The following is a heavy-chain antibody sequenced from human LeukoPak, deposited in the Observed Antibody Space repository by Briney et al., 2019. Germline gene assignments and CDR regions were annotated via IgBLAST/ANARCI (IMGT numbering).Heavy chain of an antibody. D-gene: IGHD4/OR15-4a*01. CDR3: AKGGLGAGKRVPFDY. CDR2: ISGTGGST. CDR1: GFTFSGNA. Sequence: GGSLRLSRVASGFTFSGNAMSWVRQAPGKGLGWVLGISGTGGSTYYADSVKGRFTISRDNSKNTLYLQMNSLRAEDTAVYYCAKGGLGAGKRVPFDYWGQGTLVTVSS. V-gene: IGHV3-23*01. J-gene: IGHJ4*02.